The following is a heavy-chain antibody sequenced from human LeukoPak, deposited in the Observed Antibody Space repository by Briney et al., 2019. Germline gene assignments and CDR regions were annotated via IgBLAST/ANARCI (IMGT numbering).Heavy chain of an antibody. D-gene: IGHD4-17*01. CDR2: VSWISGSI. CDR1: GFTFDDYA. Sequence: GGSLRLSCAASGFTFDDYAMHWVRQVPGKGLEWVSGVSWISGSIGYADSVKGRFTISRDNAKNSLYLQMNSLRAEDTALYYCTKDIDGDYRFGVDFWGQGTLVTVSS. V-gene: IGHV3-9*01. J-gene: IGHJ4*02. CDR3: TKDIDGDYRFGVDF.